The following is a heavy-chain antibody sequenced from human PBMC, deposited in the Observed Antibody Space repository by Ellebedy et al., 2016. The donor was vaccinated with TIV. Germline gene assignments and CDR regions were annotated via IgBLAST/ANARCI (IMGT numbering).Heavy chain of an antibody. J-gene: IGHJ4*02. Sequence: PGGSLRLSCAASGFTFSSYAMSWVRQAPGKGLEWVSAISGSGGSTYYADSVKGRFTIARDNSKNTMYLQMNSLRAEDTAVYYCAKGGWELSPFDYWGQGTLVTVSS. CDR1: GFTFSSYA. CDR2: ISGSGGST. D-gene: IGHD1-26*01. CDR3: AKGGWELSPFDY. V-gene: IGHV3-23*01.